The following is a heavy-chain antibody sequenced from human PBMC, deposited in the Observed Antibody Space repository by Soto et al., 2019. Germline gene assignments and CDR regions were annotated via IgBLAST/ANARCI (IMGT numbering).Heavy chain of an antibody. D-gene: IGHD2-15*01. V-gene: IGHV3-30-3*01. J-gene: IGHJ6*02. CDR1: GFTFSSYA. Sequence: QVQLVESGGGVVQPGRSLRLSCAASGFTFSSYAMHWVRQAPGKGLEWVAVISYDGSNKYHPDPVKGRFTISKDNSKNTLYQQMNRLRAEDTAVYYCARGDRVVVVAAAPVYYYYGMDVGGQGSTVTVSS. CDR3: ARGDRVVVVAAAPVYYYYGMDV. CDR2: ISYDGSNK.